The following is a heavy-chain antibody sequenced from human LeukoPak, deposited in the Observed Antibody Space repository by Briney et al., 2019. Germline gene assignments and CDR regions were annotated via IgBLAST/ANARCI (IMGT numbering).Heavy chain of an antibody. CDR1: GYSISSGYY. J-gene: IGHJ6*03. Sequence: SETLSLTCTVSGYSISSGYYWGWIRQPPGKGLEWIGSIYHSGSTYYNPSLKSRVTISVDTSKNQFSLKLSSVTAADTAVYYCARRRPSLTYYYGSGSSYYMDVWGKGTTVTVSS. V-gene: IGHV4-38-2*02. CDR2: IYHSGST. CDR3: ARRRPSLTYYYGSGSSYYMDV. D-gene: IGHD3-10*01.